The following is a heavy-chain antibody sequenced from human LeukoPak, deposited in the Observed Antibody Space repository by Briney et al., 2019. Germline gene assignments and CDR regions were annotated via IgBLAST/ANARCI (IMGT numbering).Heavy chain of an antibody. V-gene: IGHV4-39*01. CDR2: IHYGGST. CDR1: GDSISRSSYY. CDR3: ARHYTVTPDY. D-gene: IGHD4-17*01. J-gene: IGHJ4*02. Sequence: SETLSLTCTVTGDSISRSSYYWGWIRQPPGKGLEWIGSIHYGGSTYSNPSLKSRVTISVDTSKNQFSLKLGSVTAADTAVYYCARHYTVTPDYWGQGTLVTVSS.